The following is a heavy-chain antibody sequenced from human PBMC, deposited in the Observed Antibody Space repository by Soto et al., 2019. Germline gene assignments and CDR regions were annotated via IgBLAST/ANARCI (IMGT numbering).Heavy chain of an antibody. Sequence: GGSLRLSCAASGFTVSSNYMSWVRQAPGKGLEWVSVIYSDGSTYYADSVKGRFTISRHNSKNTLYLQMNSLRAEDTSVYYCARSGGYSYGYDYWGQGTMVTVSS. CDR3: ARSGGYSYGYDY. CDR1: GFTVSSNY. V-gene: IGHV3-66*01. CDR2: IYSDGST. D-gene: IGHD5-18*01. J-gene: IGHJ4*02.